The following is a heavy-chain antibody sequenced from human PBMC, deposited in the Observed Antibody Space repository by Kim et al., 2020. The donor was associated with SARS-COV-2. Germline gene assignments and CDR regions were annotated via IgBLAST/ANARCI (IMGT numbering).Heavy chain of an antibody. J-gene: IGHJ6*02. D-gene: IGHD1-26*01. V-gene: IGHV1-69*01. Sequence: AQKFQGRVTITADESTSTAYMELSSLRSEDTAVYYCARVGGSYYYYGMDVWGQGTTVTVSS. CDR3: ARVGGSYYYYGMDV.